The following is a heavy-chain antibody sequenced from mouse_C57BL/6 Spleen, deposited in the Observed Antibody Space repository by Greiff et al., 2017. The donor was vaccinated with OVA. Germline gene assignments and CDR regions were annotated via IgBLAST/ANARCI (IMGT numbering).Heavy chain of an antibody. J-gene: IGHJ2*01. D-gene: IGHD2-1*01. CDR3: ASVDYGNSFDY. V-gene: IGHV5-17*01. CDR1: GFTFSDYG. Sequence: EVKLVESGGGLVKPGGSLKLSCAASGFTFSDYGMHWVRQAPEKGLEWVAYISRGSSTIYYADTMKGRFTITRDNATNTQFLQMTSLRSEDTAMYYCASVDYGNSFDYWGQGTTLTVSS. CDR2: ISRGSSTI.